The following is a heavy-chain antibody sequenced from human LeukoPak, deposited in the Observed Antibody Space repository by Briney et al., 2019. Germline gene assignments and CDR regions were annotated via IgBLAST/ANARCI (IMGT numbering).Heavy chain of an antibody. CDR3: ARGPLPYCSSTSCPPFFDY. V-gene: IGHV4-34*01. CDR1: GGSFSGYY. CDR2: INHSGST. D-gene: IGHD2-2*01. J-gene: IGHJ4*02. Sequence: PSETLSLTCAVYGGSFSGYYWSWIRQPPGKGLEWIGEINHSGSTNYNPSLKSRVTISVDTSKNQFSLKLSSVTAADTAVYYCARGPLPYCSSTSCPPFFDYWGQGTLVTVSS.